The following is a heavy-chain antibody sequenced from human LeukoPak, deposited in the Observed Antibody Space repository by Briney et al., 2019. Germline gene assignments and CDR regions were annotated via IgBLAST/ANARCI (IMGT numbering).Heavy chain of an antibody. CDR1: GFTFSSYS. J-gene: IGHJ4*02. V-gene: IGHV3-73*01. CDR2: IRSKANSYAT. CDR3: TRRWGSNWYYDY. Sequence: PGGSLRLSCAASGFTFSSYSMNWVRQASGKGLEWVGRIRSKANSYATAYAASVKGRFTISRDDLKNTAYLQMNSLKTEDTAVYYCTRRWGSNWYYDYWGQGTLVTVSS. D-gene: IGHD6-13*01.